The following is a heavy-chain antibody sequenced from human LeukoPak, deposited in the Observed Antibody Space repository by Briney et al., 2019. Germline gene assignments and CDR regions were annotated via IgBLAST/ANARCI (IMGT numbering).Heavy chain of an antibody. V-gene: IGHV3-48*04. CDR3: ATGGRGYDYVWGS. CDR2: ISSSGSTI. Sequence: PGGSLRLSCAASGFTFSTYSGNWIRQAPGKGLEWVSYISSSGSTIYYADSVKGRFTISRDNAKNSLYLQMNSLRAEDTAVYYCATGGRGYDYVWGSWGQGTLVTVSS. J-gene: IGHJ4*02. D-gene: IGHD3-16*01. CDR1: GFTFSTYS.